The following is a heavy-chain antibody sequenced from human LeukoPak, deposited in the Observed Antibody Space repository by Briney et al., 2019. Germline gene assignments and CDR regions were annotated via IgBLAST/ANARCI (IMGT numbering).Heavy chain of an antibody. J-gene: IGHJ4*02. V-gene: IGHV1-18*04. CDR3: ATALEHRNYFDY. D-gene: IGHD2-21*01. Sequence: ASVKVSCKASGYTFTGYYMHWVRQAPGQGLEWMGWISAYNGNTNYAQKLQGRVTMTTDTSTSTAYMELRSLRSDDTAVYYCATALEHRNYFDYWGQGTLVTVSS. CDR2: ISAYNGNT. CDR1: GYTFTGYY.